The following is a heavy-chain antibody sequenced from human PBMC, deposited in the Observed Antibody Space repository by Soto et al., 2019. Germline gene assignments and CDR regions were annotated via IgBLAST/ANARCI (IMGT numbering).Heavy chain of an antibody. CDR3: ARGGVVAATTGNWFDP. CDR2: INHSGST. Sequence: QVQLQQWGAGLLKPSETLSLTCAVYGGSFSGYYWSWIRQPPGKGLEWIGEINHSGSTNYTPSLKSRVTISVDTSKNQFSLKLSSVTAADTAVYYCARGGVVAATTGNWFDPWGQGTLVTVSS. D-gene: IGHD2-15*01. V-gene: IGHV4-34*01. J-gene: IGHJ5*02. CDR1: GGSFSGYY.